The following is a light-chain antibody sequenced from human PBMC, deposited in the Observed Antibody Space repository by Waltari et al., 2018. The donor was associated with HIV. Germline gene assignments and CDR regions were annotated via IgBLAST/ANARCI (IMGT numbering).Light chain of an antibody. V-gene: IGKV1-5*03. CDR3: QQYYTYPWT. J-gene: IGKJ1*01. CDR2: QAS. CDR1: QSIIMY. Sequence: DIQMTQSPSTMSAFVGDRVTITFRARQSIIMYLAWYQQKPGKAPKLLISQASDLESGVPSRFSGSGSETEFTLTISSLQPDDFAVYYCQQYYTYPWTFGQGTKVEIK.